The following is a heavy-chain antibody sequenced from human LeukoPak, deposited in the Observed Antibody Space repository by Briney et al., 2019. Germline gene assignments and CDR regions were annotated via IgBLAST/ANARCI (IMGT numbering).Heavy chain of an antibody. D-gene: IGHD4-11*01. J-gene: IGHJ4*02. CDR3: ARLRGNYFPDY. Sequence: SETLSLTCTVSGGSISGYYWTWIRQPPGKGLEWIAYIYYTGSTNYNPYLERRVTISVDTSKNQFSLRLSSVTAADTAVYYCARLRGNYFPDYWGQGTLVTVSS. V-gene: IGHV4-59*01. CDR2: IYYTGST. CDR1: GGSISGYY.